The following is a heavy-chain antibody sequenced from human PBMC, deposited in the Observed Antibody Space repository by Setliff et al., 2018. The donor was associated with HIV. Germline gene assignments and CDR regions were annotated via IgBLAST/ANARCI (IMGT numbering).Heavy chain of an antibody. CDR3: ARVGNYYESSGYFTGYFQY. CDR1: GVSFSSYA. V-gene: IGHV1-69*13. CDR2: IIPMFGAT. D-gene: IGHD3-22*01. Sequence: SVKVSCKTSGVSFSSYAISWVRQAPGQGLEWMGGIIPMFGATNYAQKFQGRVTITADESTNTAYMKLSSLRSEDTAVYYCARVGNYYESSGYFTGYFQYWGQGTLVTVSS. J-gene: IGHJ1*01.